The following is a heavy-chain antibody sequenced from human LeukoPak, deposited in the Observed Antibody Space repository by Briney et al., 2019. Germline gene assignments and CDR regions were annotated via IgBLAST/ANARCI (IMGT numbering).Heavy chain of an antibody. CDR2: IIPIFGTA. D-gene: IGHD5-18*01. Sequence: GASVKVSCKASGGTFSSYAISWVRQAPGQGLEWMGGIIPIFGTANYAQKFQGRVTITADESTSTAYMELSSLRSEDTAVYYCARAGRGYSYAGEFQHWGQGTLVTVSS. J-gene: IGHJ1*01. CDR3: ARAGRGYSYAGEFQH. V-gene: IGHV1-69*13. CDR1: GGTFSSYA.